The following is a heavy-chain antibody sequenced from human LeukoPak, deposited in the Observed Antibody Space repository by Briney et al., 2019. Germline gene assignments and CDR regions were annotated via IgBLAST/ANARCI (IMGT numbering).Heavy chain of an antibody. J-gene: IGHJ4*02. Sequence: PGGSLRLSCAASGFTFSSYSMNWVRQAPGKGLEWVAYISSSSSTIYYADSVKGRFTISRDNAKNSLYLQMNSLRAEDTAVYYCAKDRTKQWLAYYFDYWGQGTLVIVSS. CDR2: ISSSSSTI. CDR1: GFTFSSYS. V-gene: IGHV3-48*01. CDR3: AKDRTKQWLAYYFDY. D-gene: IGHD6-19*01.